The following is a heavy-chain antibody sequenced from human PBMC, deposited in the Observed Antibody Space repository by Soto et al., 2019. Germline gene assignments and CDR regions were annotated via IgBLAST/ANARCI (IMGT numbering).Heavy chain of an antibody. CDR3: AKGDSSWVSWFDP. J-gene: IGHJ5*02. CDR2: INPTTGAT. D-gene: IGHD6-19*01. CDR1: GYTFTAQY. V-gene: IGHV1-2*02. Sequence: QAQLVQSGAEVKKPGASVKFSCQASGYTFTAQYLHWVRNAPGEGLEWMGWINPTTGATRYAQKFQGRVTMTRDTSMSTAYLEVRSLRPDDTAVYYCAKGDSSWVSWFDPWGQGTLVTVSS.